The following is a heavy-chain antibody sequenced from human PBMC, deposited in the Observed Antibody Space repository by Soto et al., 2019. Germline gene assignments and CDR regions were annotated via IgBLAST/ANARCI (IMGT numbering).Heavy chain of an antibody. CDR2: ISGSGGST. CDR1: GFTFSSYA. CDR3: AKDPESSSSPPYYYYYDGMDV. V-gene: IGHV3-23*01. D-gene: IGHD6-6*01. J-gene: IGHJ6*02. Sequence: EVQLLESGGGLVQPGGSLRLSCAASGFTFSSYAMSWVRQAPGKGLEWVSAISGSGGSTYYADSVKGRFTISRDTSKNTLYLQMNSLKAEDTAVYYCAKDPESSSSPPYYYYYDGMDVWGQGTTVTVSS.